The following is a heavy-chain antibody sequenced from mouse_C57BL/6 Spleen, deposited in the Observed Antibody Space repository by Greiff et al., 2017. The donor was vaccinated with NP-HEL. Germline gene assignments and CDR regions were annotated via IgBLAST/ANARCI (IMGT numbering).Heavy chain of an antibody. V-gene: IGHV1-69*01. Sequence: QVQLQQPGAELVMPGASVKLSCKASGYTFTSYWMHWVKQRPGLGLEWIGEIDPSDSYTNYNQKFKGKSTLTVDKSSSTAYMQLSSLTSEDSAVYYCATTVVARDAMDYWGQGTSVTVSS. CDR1: GYTFTSYW. CDR2: IDPSDSYT. CDR3: ATTVVARDAMDY. J-gene: IGHJ4*01. D-gene: IGHD1-1*01.